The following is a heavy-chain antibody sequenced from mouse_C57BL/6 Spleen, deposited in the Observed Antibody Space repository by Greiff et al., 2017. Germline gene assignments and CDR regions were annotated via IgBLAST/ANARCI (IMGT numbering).Heavy chain of an antibody. CDR3: ANYDYLAY. CDR2: IHPSDSDT. D-gene: IGHD2-4*01. CDR1: GYTFTSSW. Sequence: VQLQESGAELVKPGASVTVSCKASGYTFTSSWMHWVKQRPGQGLEWIGRIHPSDSDTNYNQKFKGKATVTVDKYSRTAYMQRSSLTSEDSAVYYCANYDYLAYWGQGTLVTVSA. V-gene: IGHV1-74*01. J-gene: IGHJ3*01.